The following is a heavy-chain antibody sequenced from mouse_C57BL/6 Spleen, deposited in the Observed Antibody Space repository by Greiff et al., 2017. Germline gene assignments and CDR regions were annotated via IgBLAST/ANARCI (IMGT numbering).Heavy chain of an antibody. Sequence: EVQLQQSGAELVRPGASVKLSCTASGFNIKDDYMHWVKQRPEQGLEWIGWIDPENGDTEYASKFQGKATITADTSSNTAYLQLSSLTSEDTAVYYCTTPMVTTGSFDYWGQGTTLTVSS. J-gene: IGHJ2*01. CDR2: IDPENGDT. V-gene: IGHV14-4*01. CDR1: GFNIKDDY. D-gene: IGHD2-2*01. CDR3: TTPMVTTGSFDY.